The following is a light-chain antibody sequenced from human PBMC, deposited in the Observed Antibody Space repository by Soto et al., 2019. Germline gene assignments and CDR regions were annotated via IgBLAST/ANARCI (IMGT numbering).Light chain of an antibody. V-gene: IGKV1-5*03. CDR1: QTISSW. Sequence: DIQMTQSPSTLSGSVGDRVTITCRASQTISSWLAWYQQKPGKAPKLLIYKASTLKSGVPSRFSGSGSGTHFILTISSLQPDDFATYYCQQYNSYSLFPVGGGNQVDIK. J-gene: IGKJ4*01. CDR3: QQYNSYSLFP. CDR2: KAS.